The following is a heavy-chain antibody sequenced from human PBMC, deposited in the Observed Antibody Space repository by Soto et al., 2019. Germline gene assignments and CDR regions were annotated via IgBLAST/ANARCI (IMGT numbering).Heavy chain of an antibody. D-gene: IGHD1-1*01. CDR1: GFTFKNAW. J-gene: IGHJ4*02. Sequence: EGQLVESGGGLGEPGETLRLSCAASGFTFKNAWMSWVRQAPGKGLEWVGRIKSWSDGGTTDYGAPVKGRFSISRDDAKNTLSLQMNSLRTEDTAVYYCTTGTTVAKYYFDFWGQGTLVTVSS. V-gene: IGHV3-15*01. CDR2: IKSWSDGGTT. CDR3: TTGTTVAKYYFDF.